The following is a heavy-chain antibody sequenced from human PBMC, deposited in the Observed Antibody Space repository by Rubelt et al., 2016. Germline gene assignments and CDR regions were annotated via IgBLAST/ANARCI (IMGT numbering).Heavy chain of an antibody. Sequence: GYTFTSYYMHWVRQAPGQGLEWMGIINPSGGSTSYAQKFQGRVTITADESTSTAYMELSSLRSEDTAVYYCARGLTVKGEGYYYYGMDVWGQGTTVTVSS. CDR1: GYTFTSYY. J-gene: IGHJ6*02. CDR3: ARGLTVKGEGYYYYGMDV. CDR2: INPSGGST. V-gene: IGHV1-46*01. D-gene: IGHD4-11*01.